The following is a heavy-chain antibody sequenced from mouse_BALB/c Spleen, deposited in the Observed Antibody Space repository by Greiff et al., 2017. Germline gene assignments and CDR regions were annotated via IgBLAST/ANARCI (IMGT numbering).Heavy chain of an antibody. D-gene: IGHD4-1*01. CDR1: GYSITSDYA. Sequence: EVHLVESGPGLVKPSQSLSLTCTVTGYSITSDYAWNWIRQFPGNKLEWMGYISYSGSTSYNPSLKSRISITRDTSKNQFFLQLNSVTTEDTATYCCARRGGTYAMDYWGQGTSVTVSS. V-gene: IGHV3-2*02. CDR3: ARRGGTYAMDY. J-gene: IGHJ4*01. CDR2: ISYSGST.